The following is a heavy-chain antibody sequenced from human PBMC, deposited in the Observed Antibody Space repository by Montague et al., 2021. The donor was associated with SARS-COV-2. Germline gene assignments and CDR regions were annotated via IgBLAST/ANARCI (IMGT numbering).Heavy chain of an antibody. CDR1: GDSISSYY. CDR2: AYYFPST. CDR3: ASACRFGYGYWLDV. V-gene: IGHV4-59*01. J-gene: IGHJ3*01. Sequence: SETLSLTCSVSGDSISSYYYNWILQTPGKELEWIGYAYYFPSTNNSNTTSNPSLKMRVTISLDTSANQFSLKLSSVTAADTAVYYCASACRFGYGYWLDVWGQGTMVTVSS. D-gene: IGHD5-18*01.